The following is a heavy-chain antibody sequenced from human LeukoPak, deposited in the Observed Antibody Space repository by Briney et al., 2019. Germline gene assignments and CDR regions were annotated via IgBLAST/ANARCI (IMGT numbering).Heavy chain of an antibody. J-gene: IGHJ4*02. CDR1: GYTFTSYY. Sequence: ASVKVSCKASGYTFTSYYMHWVRQAPGQGLERMGIINPSGGSTSYAQKFQGRVTMTRDTSTSTVYMELSSLRSEDTAVYYCARVAPYCGGDCYFDYWGQGTLVTVSS. CDR3: ARVAPYCGGDCYFDY. D-gene: IGHD2-21*02. V-gene: IGHV1-46*01. CDR2: INPSGGST.